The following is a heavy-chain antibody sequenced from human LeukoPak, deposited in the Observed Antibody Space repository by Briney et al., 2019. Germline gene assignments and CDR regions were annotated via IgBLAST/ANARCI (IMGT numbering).Heavy chain of an antibody. Sequence: SETLPLTCTVSGGSITSRSYYWGWIRQPPGKGLEWIGSIYNSGSTHYNPSLKSRSSYYNPSLKSRVTISVDTSKNHFSLKLSSVTAADTAVYYCARDYHGYPAVNWFDPWGQGTLVTVSS. V-gene: IGHV4-39*07. D-gene: IGHD2-2*03. CDR3: ARDYHGYPAVNWFDP. CDR1: GGSITSRSYY. CDR2: IYNSGSTHYNPSLKSRSS. J-gene: IGHJ5*02.